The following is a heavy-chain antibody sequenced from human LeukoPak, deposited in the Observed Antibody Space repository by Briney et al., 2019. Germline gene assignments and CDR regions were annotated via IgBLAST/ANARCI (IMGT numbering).Heavy chain of an antibody. CDR3: ARIGAYYDLDY. D-gene: IGHD3-22*01. V-gene: IGHV3-33*01. Sequence: PGGSLRLSCAASGFTFSYYGMHWVRQAPGKGLEWVAVIWYDGSNKYYADSVKGRFTISRDNSKNSLYLQMNSLRAEDTAVYYCARIGAYYDLDYWGQGTLVTVSS. J-gene: IGHJ4*02. CDR1: GFTFSYYG. CDR2: IWYDGSNK.